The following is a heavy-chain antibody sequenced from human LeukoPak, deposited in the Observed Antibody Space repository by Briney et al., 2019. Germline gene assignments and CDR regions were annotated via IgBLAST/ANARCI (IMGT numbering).Heavy chain of an antibody. D-gene: IGHD3-22*01. V-gene: IGHV4-34*01. CDR2: MYLSGRT. CDR1: GGSLSGYL. J-gene: IGHJ5*02. Sequence: PSESLSLTCVDYGGSLSGYLRRWMRQPPRRGGEWVGDMYLSGRTNYHPSLKTRVNITVDTYKNHFSLKLSSVTGADTAVYYCARTSIYYDSGGYLSWGQGTLVTVSS. CDR3: ARTSIYYDSGGYLS.